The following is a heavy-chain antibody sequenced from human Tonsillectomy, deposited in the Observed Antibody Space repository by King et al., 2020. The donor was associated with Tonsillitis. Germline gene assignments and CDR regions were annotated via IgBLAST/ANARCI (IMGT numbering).Heavy chain of an antibody. V-gene: IGHV3-33*01. CDR3: SSDVLYGSGSYNGGLGY. CDR2: IWYDGNNK. D-gene: IGHD3-10*01. Sequence: VQLVESGGGVVQPGRSLRLSCAASGFTFSNYGMHWVRQAPGKGLEWVAVIWYDGNNKYYADSVRGRFTISRDNSKNTLYLQMNSLRAEDTAVYYCSSDVLYGSGSYNGGLGYWGQGTLVTVSS. CDR1: GFTFSNYG. J-gene: IGHJ4*02.